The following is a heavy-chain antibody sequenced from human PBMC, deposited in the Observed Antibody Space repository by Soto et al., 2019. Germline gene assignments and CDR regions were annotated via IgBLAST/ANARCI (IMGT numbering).Heavy chain of an antibody. CDR3: GSGEYHDGPGSYYPPGY. CDR1: GGSMSSGDYY. CDR2: IYYSGST. J-gene: IGHJ4*02. D-gene: IGHD3-10*01. V-gene: IGHV4-30-4*01. Sequence: SETLSLTCTVSGGSMSSGDYYWSWIRQPPGKGLEWIGYIYYSGSTYYNPSLKSRVTISVDTSKNQFSLKLSSVTAADTAVHYFGSGEYHDGPGSYYPPGYWGEGTLATVAS.